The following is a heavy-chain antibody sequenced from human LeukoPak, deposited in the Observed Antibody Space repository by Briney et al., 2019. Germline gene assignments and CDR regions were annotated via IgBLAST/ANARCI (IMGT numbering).Heavy chain of an antibody. CDR3: ARDRKQWLRDPFDP. J-gene: IGHJ5*02. V-gene: IGHV4-59*01. Sequence: SETLSLTCTVSGGSISSYYWNWIRQPPGRGLEWIGYIYYTGSTNYNPSLKSRVTISVDMSKNHFSLKLNSVTAADTAIYYCARDRKQWLRDPFDPWGQGTLVTVSS. D-gene: IGHD6-19*01. CDR2: IYYTGST. CDR1: GGSISSYY.